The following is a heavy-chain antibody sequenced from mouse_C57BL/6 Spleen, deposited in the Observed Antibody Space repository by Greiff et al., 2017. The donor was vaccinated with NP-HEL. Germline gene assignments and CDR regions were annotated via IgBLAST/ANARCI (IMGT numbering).Heavy chain of an antibody. V-gene: IGHV3-6*01. CDR3: ARERGSAGDFDY. Sequence: EVQLQQSGPGLVKPSQSLSLTCSVTGYSITSGYYWNWIRQFPGNKLEWMGYISYDGSNNYNPSLKNRISITRDTSKNQFFLKLNSVTTEDTATYYCARERGSAGDFDYWGQGTTLTVSS. J-gene: IGHJ2*01. D-gene: IGHD4-1*01. CDR2: ISYDGSN. CDR1: GYSITSGYY.